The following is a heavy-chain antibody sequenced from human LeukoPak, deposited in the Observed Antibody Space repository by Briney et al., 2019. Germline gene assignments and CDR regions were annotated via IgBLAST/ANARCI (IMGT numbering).Heavy chain of an antibody. CDR2: ISWNSGSI. J-gene: IGHJ4*02. V-gene: IGHV3-9*01. CDR3: ARDWLGGGATDY. Sequence: GGSLRLSCAASGFTFDDYAMHWVRQAPGKGLEWVSGISWNSGSIGYADSVKGRFTISRDNAKNSLYLQMNSLRAEDTAVYYCARDWLGGGATDYWGQGTLVTVSS. CDR1: GFTFDDYA. D-gene: IGHD1-26*01.